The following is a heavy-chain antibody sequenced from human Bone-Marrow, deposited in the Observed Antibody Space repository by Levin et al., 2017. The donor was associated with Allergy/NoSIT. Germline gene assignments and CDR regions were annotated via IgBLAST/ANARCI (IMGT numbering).Heavy chain of an antibody. CDR3: AKERHNSGSSDAFDI. Sequence: LSLTCAASGFTFGDYAMHWVRPIPAKGLEWVAFISYDGRITDYADSVKGRFAISRDTSTDTLFLQMNILRADDTGVYYCAKERHNSGSSDAFDIWGHGSAATVSS. CDR1: GFTFGDYA. J-gene: IGHJ3*02. V-gene: IGHV3-30*18. D-gene: IGHD3-10*01. CDR2: ISYDGRIT.